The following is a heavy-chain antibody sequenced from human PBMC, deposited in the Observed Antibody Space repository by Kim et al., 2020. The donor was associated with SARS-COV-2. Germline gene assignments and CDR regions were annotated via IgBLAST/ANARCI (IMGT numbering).Heavy chain of an antibody. CDR3: AIGVGATPFDP. CDR2: NT. D-gene: IGHD1-26*01. J-gene: IGHJ5*02. Sequence: NTNYAQKLQGRVTMTTDPSTSTAYMELSSLGSDDTAVYYCAIGVGATPFDPWGQGTLVTVSS. V-gene: IGHV1-18*01.